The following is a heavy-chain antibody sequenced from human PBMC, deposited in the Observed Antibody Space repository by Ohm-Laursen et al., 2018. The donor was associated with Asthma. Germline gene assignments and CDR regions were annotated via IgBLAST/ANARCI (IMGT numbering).Heavy chain of an antibody. CDR1: GFTLGDYF. D-gene: IGHD5-24*01. V-gene: IGHV3-74*01. Sequence: SLRLSCSAPGFTLGDYFMHWVRQGPGEGLHWISHLFPDGRRTNYAAAVEGRFTISRDDAQNTVYLQMNSLTVDDTAVHYCARGNLEGLLWGQGTLVTVSS. J-gene: IGHJ4*02. CDR3: ARGNLEGLL. CDR2: LFPDGRRT.